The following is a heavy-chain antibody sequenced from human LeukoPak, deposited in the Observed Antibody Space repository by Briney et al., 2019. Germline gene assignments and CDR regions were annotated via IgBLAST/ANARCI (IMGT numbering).Heavy chain of an antibody. CDR1: GFTFNNYA. J-gene: IGHJ4*02. CDR2: ISGRGGST. V-gene: IGHV3-23*01. CDR3: ARTYYFGSGSPGPDY. D-gene: IGHD3-10*01. Sequence: GGSLRLSCAVSGFTFNNYAMSWVRQAPGKGLEWVSAISGRGGSTYYADSVKGRFTISRDNSKKTLYLQMNSLRAEDTAVYYCARTYYFGSGSPGPDYWGQGTLVTVSS.